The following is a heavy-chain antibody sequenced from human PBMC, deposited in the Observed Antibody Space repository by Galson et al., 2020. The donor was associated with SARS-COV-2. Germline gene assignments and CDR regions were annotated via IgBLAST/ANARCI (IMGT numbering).Heavy chain of an antibody. D-gene: IGHD3-10*01. Sequence: GESLKISCAASGFTFSSYAMSWVRQAPGKGLECVSAISGRDSTTTYADSVKGRFTISRDNSKNTLYLQMNSLRAEDTAVYYCAKDRYDSGYYYFDLWGQGTLVTVSS. V-gene: IGHV3-23*01. CDR1: GFTFSSYA. CDR2: ISGRDSTT. CDR3: AKDRYDSGYYYFDL. J-gene: IGHJ4*02.